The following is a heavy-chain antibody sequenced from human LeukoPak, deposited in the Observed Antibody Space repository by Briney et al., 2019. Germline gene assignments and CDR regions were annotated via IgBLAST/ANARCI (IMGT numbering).Heavy chain of an antibody. CDR3: ATDRGWRTSGYYLYYFEY. CDR2: ISPSSNII. CDR1: GFTFSSYS. J-gene: IGHJ4*02. V-gene: IGHV3-48*02. Sequence: GGSLRLSCEASGFTFSSYSLNWVRQAPGKGLEWVSFISPSSNIIYYADSVKGRFTISRDNAKNSLYLQMNSLRDEDTAVYYCATDRGWRTSGYYLYYFEYWGQGTLVTFSS. D-gene: IGHD3-3*01.